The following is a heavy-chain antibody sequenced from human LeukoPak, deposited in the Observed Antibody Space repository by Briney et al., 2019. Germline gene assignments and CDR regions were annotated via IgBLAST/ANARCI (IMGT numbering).Heavy chain of an antibody. CDR1: GYTFTSYA. V-gene: IGHV1-3*01. CDR3: ARGSYSRLTDTDKEFDY. Sequence: ASVKVSCTASGYTFTSYAMHWVRQAPGQRLEWMGWINAGNGNTKYSQKFQGRVTITRDTSASTAYMELSSLRSEDTAVYYCARGSYSRLTDTDKEFDYWGQGTLVTVSS. CDR2: INAGNGNT. D-gene: IGHD6-13*01. J-gene: IGHJ4*02.